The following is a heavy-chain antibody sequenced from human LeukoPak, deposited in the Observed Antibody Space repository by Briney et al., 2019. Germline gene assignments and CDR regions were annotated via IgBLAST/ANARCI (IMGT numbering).Heavy chain of an antibody. CDR2: ISSSSSYI. CDR3: ARDYRGYYDSS. Sequence: GGSLRLSCAASGFTVSSNYMSWVRQAPGKGLEWVSSISSSSSYIYYADSVKGRFTISRDNAKNSLYLQMNSLRAEDTAVYYCARDYRGYYDSSWGQGTLVTVSS. V-gene: IGHV3-21*01. D-gene: IGHD3-22*01. J-gene: IGHJ4*02. CDR1: GFTVSSNY.